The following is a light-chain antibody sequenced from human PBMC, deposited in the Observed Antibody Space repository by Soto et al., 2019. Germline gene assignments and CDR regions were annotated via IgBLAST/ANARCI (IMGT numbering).Light chain of an antibody. J-gene: IGLJ2*01. CDR2: DNN. Sequence: QSVLTQPPSVSVAPGQKVTIPCSGGSSNIGNNYVSWYQQLPGTAPKLLIYDNNKRPSGIPDRFSGSKSGTSATLGITGLQTGDEADYYCGTWDSSLSAGVFGGGTKLTVL. CDR1: SSNIGNNY. CDR3: GTWDSSLSAGV. V-gene: IGLV1-51*01.